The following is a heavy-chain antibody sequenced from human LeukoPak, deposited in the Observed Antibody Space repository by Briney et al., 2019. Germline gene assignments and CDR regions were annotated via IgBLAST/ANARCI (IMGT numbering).Heavy chain of an antibody. J-gene: IGHJ4*02. CDR3: ARDFLGSSGWYRYFDY. CDR1: GGSISSSGYY. CDR2: IYYSGST. D-gene: IGHD6-19*01. V-gene: IGHV4-39*02. Sequence: TSETLSLTCTVSGGSISSSGYYWGWIRQPPGKGLEWIASIYYSGSTYYNPSLKSRVTISVDTSKNQLSLKLSSLTAADTAVYYCARDFLGSSGWYRYFDYWGQGTLVTVSS.